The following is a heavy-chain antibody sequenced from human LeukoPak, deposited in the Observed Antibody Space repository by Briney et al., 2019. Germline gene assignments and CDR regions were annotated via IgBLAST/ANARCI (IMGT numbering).Heavy chain of an antibody. CDR3: ARDRSSGWYKGEKAFDY. V-gene: IGHV3-11*01. Sequence: GGSLRLSCAASGFTLSDYYMSWIRQAPGKGLEWVSYISSSGSTIYYADSVKGRFTISRDNAKNSLYLQMNSLRAEDTAVYYCARDRSSGWYKGEKAFDYWGQGTLVTVSS. D-gene: IGHD6-19*01. J-gene: IGHJ4*02. CDR2: ISSSGSTI. CDR1: GFTLSDYY.